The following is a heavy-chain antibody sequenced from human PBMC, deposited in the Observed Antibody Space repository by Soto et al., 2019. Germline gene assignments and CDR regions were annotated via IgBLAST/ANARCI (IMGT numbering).Heavy chain of an antibody. CDR1: GFTFSTYS. Sequence: EVQLVESGGGLVQPGGSLRVSCAASGFTFSTYSMNWVRQAPGKGLEWVSYMSSRSRTIYYTDSVKGRFTISRDNAKNSLYLQMNSLRDEDTAVYYCARGGSSSDTGMDVWGQGTTVTVSS. D-gene: IGHD6-6*01. V-gene: IGHV3-48*02. CDR2: MSSRSRTI. J-gene: IGHJ6*02. CDR3: ARGGSSSDTGMDV.